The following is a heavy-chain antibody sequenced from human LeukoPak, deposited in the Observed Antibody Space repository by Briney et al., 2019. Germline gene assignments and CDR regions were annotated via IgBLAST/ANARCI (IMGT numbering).Heavy chain of an antibody. CDR2: ISGSGGST. Sequence: GGSLRLSCAASGFTFSIYGMTWVRQAPGKGLEWVSVISGSGGSTYYADSVKGRFTISRDNSKNTLYLQMNSLRAEDTAVFYCAKAQHSSIWGYFDYWGQGTLVTVSS. V-gene: IGHV3-23*01. D-gene: IGHD6-13*01. CDR3: AKAQHSSIWGYFDY. J-gene: IGHJ4*02. CDR1: GFTFSIYG.